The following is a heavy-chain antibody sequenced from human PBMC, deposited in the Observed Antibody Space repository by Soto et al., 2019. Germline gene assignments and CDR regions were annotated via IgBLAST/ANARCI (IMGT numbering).Heavy chain of an antibody. CDR1: GVTFSSET. V-gene: IGHV1-69*01. J-gene: IGHJ4*02. CDR2: IIPLFGTA. CDR3: ATELGENPASPFDA. Sequence: QVQLVQSGADVKKPGSSVKVSCQASGVTFSSETLGWVRQAPGQGLAWVGGIIPLFGTASYAQKFQGRVTITADESTRTVYMELSSLRSDDTAVYFCATELGENPASPFDAWGQGTLGTVSS. D-gene: IGHD3-10*01.